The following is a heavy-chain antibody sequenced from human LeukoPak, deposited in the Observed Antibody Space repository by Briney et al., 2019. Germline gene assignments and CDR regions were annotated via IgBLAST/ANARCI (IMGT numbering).Heavy chain of an antibody. Sequence: PVKVSCKASGGTFSSYTISWVRQAPGQGLEWMGRIIPILGTANYAQKFQGRVTITADKSTSTAYMELSSLRSEDTAVYYCARESTKAYNWFDPWGQGTLVTVSS. J-gene: IGHJ5*02. CDR2: IIPILGTA. CDR3: ARESTKAYNWFDP. CDR1: GGTFSSYT. V-gene: IGHV1-69*08. D-gene: IGHD2-2*01.